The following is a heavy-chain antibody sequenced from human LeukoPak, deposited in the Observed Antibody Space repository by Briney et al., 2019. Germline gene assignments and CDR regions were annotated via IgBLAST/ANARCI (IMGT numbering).Heavy chain of an antibody. CDR1: GFTFSSYS. D-gene: IGHD3-9*01. Sequence: GGSLRLSCAASGFTFSSYSMKWVRQAPEKGLDWLSYISSGSSTIYYADSVKGRFTISRDNTKKTLYLEMNSLRAEDTAVYFCARVAHFDRGMDVWGQGTTVTVSS. J-gene: IGHJ6*02. CDR2: ISSGSSTI. CDR3: ARVAHFDRGMDV. V-gene: IGHV3-48*04.